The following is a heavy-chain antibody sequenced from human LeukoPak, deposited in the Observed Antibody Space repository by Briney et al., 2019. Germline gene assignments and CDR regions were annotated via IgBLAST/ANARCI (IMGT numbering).Heavy chain of an antibody. Sequence: SETLSLTCAVSGASVDAYQWNWIRQPPGKGLEWIGYVYYTGYTNYKPSLQGRVAISIDTSNNQFSLKLTSVTPADTATYYCARGGEFDVFDIWGQGRAVTVSS. D-gene: IGHD3-10*01. CDR2: VYYTGYT. V-gene: IGHV4-59*02. CDR3: ARGGEFDVFDI. CDR1: GASVDAYQ. J-gene: IGHJ3*02.